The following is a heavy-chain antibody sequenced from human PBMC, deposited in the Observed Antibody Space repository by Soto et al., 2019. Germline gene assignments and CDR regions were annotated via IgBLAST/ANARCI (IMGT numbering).Heavy chain of an antibody. CDR1: GFTFSSYA. J-gene: IGHJ4*02. CDR2: ISGSGGST. CDR3: AKTHRFGELLSNFDY. V-gene: IGHV3-23*01. D-gene: IGHD3-10*01. Sequence: PGGSLRLSCAASGFTFSSYAMSWVRQAPGKGLEWVSAISGSGGSTYYADSVKGRFTISRDNSKNTLYLQMNSLRAEDTAVYYCAKTHRFGELLSNFDYWGQGTLVTVSS.